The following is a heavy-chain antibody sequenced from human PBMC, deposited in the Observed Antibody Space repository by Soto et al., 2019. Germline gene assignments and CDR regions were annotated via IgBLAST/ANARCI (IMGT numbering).Heavy chain of an antibody. Sequence: ASVKVSCKASGYTFTGYYMHWVRRAPGQGLEWMGWINPNSGGTNYAQKFQGWVTMTRDTSISTAYMELSRLRSDDTAVYYCARPYLPNCSGGSCYPGVPNDAFDIWGQGTMVTVS. V-gene: IGHV1-2*04. CDR3: ARPYLPNCSGGSCYPGVPNDAFDI. J-gene: IGHJ3*02. CDR1: GYTFTGYY. D-gene: IGHD2-15*01. CDR2: INPNSGGT.